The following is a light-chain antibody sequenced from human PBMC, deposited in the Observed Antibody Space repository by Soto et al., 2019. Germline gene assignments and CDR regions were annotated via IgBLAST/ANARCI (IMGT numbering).Light chain of an antibody. Sequence: EILLTQSPATLSLSPGERATLSCRASQSVSKYLAWFQQKPGQPPRLLIYDASIRATGIPARFSGSGSETDFTLTISSLEPEDSAIYYCQQRATRVTFGQGTRLEIK. CDR1: QSVSKY. CDR2: DAS. V-gene: IGKV3-11*01. CDR3: QQRATRVT. J-gene: IGKJ5*01.